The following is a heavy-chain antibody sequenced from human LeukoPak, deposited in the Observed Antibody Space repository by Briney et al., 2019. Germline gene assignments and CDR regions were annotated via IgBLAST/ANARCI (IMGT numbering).Heavy chain of an antibody. CDR1: GFSFGSEA. V-gene: IGHV3-23*01. D-gene: IGHD3-10*01. Sequence: GGSLRLSSVVSGFSFGSEAMSWVRQAPGRGLEWVSSISPGGGTTYYADSVKGRFTISRDNSKNTLYVQMNSLRAEDTAIYYCAKSRSGSANWALRIFDNWGQGTLVTVSS. CDR3: AKSRSGSANWALRIFDN. CDR2: ISPGGGTT. J-gene: IGHJ4*02.